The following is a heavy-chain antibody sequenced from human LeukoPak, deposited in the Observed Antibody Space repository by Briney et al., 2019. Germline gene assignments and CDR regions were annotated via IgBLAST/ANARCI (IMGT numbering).Heavy chain of an antibody. J-gene: IGHJ6*03. CDR3: ARAVIGQVGPTRYHYYMDV. CDR2: VYTSGST. V-gene: IGHV4-61*02. CDR1: GGSISSGTNY. D-gene: IGHD2-21*01. Sequence: PSETLSLTCTVSGGSISSGTNYWNWIRQPAEKGLEWIGRVYTSGSTNYNPSLKSRVTISADTSKNQFSLRLSSVTAADTAVYYCARAVIGQVGPTRYHYYMDVWGKGTTVTVSS.